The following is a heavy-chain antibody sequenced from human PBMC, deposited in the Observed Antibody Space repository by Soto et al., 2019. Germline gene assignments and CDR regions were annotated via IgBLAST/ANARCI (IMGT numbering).Heavy chain of an antibody. CDR2: INPNSGGT. D-gene: IGHD6-13*01. V-gene: IGHV1-2*02. CDR3: ARVTGHYSSSWSDYCYYGMDX. CDR1: GYTFTGYY. Sequence: ASGKVSYKASGYTFTGYYMHWVRQAPGQGLEWIGWINPNSGGTNYAQKFQGRVTMTRDTSISTAYMELSRLRSDDTAVYYCARVTGHYSSSWSDYCYYGMDXWGQGTTLTVS. J-gene: IGHJ6*02.